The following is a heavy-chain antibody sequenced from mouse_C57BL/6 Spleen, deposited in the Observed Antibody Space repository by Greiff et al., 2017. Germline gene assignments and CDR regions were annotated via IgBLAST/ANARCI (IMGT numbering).Heavy chain of an antibody. J-gene: IGHJ4*01. D-gene: IGHD1-1*01. CDR2: IYPGGGYT. Sequence: VQLQQSGAELVRPGTSVKMSCKASGYTFTNYWIGWAKQRPGHGLEWIGDIYPGGGYTNYNEKFKGKATLTADKSSSTAYMQFSSLTSEDSAIYYCARGSSYVGGYYAMDYWGQGTSVTVSS. V-gene: IGHV1-63*01. CDR1: GYTFTNYW. CDR3: ARGSSYVGGYYAMDY.